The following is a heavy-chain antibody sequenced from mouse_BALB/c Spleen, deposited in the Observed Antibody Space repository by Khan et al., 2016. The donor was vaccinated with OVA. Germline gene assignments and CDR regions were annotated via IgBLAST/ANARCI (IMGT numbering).Heavy chain of an antibody. CDR1: GYTFTNYG. CDR3: ARSRWLLPAMDY. D-gene: IGHD2-3*01. J-gene: IGHJ4*01. V-gene: IGHV9-3*02. CDR2: INTNTGEP. Sequence: QIQLVQSGPELKKPGETVKISCKASGYTFTNYGMNWVKQSPGKGLKWMGWINTNTGEPTYAEEFKGRFAFSLETSASIAYLQINNLNNEDTATYFCARSRWLLPAMDYWGQGTSVTVSS.